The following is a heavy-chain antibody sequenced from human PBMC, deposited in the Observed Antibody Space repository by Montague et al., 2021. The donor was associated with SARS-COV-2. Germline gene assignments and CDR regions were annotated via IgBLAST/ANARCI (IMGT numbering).Heavy chain of an antibody. CDR3: ARPYGGSYGYYFDC. CDR1: GFTFNTYA. J-gene: IGHJ4*02. D-gene: IGHD1-26*01. V-gene: IGHV3-30-3*01. CDR2: ISYDGTNK. Sequence: SLRLSCAASGFTFNTYAMHWVRQAPGKGLEWVSVISYDGTNKYYADSVKGRFTISRDNSKNTLYLQMNSLRGEDTAVYYCARPYGGSYGYYFDCWGQGTLVTVSS.